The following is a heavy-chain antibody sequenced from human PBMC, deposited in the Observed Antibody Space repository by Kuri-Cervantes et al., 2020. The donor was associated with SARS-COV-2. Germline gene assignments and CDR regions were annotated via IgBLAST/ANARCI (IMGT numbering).Heavy chain of an antibody. Sequence: GESLKISCAASGFTFSAYYMSWIRQAPGKGLEWVSYISSSGFTIYYADSVKGRFTISRDNAKNSLYLQMNSLRAEDTAVYYCARDWKIAVVTPDAFDIWGQGTMVTVSS. CDR1: GFTFSAYY. CDR3: ARDWKIAVVTPDAFDI. V-gene: IGHV3-11*04. CDR2: ISSSGFTI. J-gene: IGHJ3*02. D-gene: IGHD4-23*01.